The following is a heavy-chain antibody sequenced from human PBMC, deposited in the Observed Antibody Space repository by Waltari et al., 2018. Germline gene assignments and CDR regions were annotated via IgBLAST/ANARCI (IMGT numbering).Heavy chain of an antibody. CDR1: GFTFRSYA. Sequence: EVQLLESGGGLVQPGGSLRLSCAASGFTFRSYALTWVRQAPGKGLEWVSVISGSGGSTFYADSVKGRFTISRDNSKNILYLQMNSLRAEDTAVYYCAKKIGGEAVPAIPFDCWGQGTLVTVSS. CDR2: ISGSGGST. D-gene: IGHD2-2*01. CDR3: AKKIGGEAVPAIPFDC. V-gene: IGHV3-23*01. J-gene: IGHJ4*02.